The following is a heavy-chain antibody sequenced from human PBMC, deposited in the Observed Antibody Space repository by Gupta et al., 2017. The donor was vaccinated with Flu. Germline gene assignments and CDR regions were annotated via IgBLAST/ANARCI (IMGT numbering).Heavy chain of an antibody. CDR3: AKDVGDGGDCCPFDH. J-gene: IGHJ4*02. Sequence: EVQLLESGVYLVQPGGSLCLSCAAFGVTLSTYSMTWVRQAPGKGLEWVASITDRNATTYYTDCVKGRFTVSREHSLNTLYLEMNTLRAEDTALYFCAKDVGDGGDCCPFDHWGQGTLVSVSS. D-gene: IGHD2-21*02. CDR2: ITDRNATT. V-gene: IGHV3-23*01. CDR1: GVTLSTYS.